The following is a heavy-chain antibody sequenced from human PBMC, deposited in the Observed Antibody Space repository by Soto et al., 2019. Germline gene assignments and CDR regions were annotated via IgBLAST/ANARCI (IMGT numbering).Heavy chain of an antibody. J-gene: IGHJ4*02. CDR2: LDYSGTA. CDR1: GGSSSSTSYN. CDR3: ARADDFSDRFDY. D-gene: IGHD4-17*01. V-gene: IGHV4-39*07. Sequence: PXESRALACHVYGGSSSSTSYNCGWIRQPRGKGLEWIGTLDYSGTAHYNPSLKSRINISADPSKNQVSLKLTSVTAADTVVSFCARADDFSDRFDYWGQGALVTVSS.